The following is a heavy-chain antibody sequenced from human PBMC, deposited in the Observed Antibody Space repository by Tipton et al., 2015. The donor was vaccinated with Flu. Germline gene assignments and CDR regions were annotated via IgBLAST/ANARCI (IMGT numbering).Heavy chain of an antibody. D-gene: IGHD6-19*01. CDR1: GFSFGDYA. Sequence: SLRLSCTASGFSFGDYAVSWVRQAPGKGLEWVGFVRGKAYGGTTEYVASVEGRFSISRDDSKSIAYLQMNSLKTEDTAVYYCVRSIPVPGVRSYHLDWWGQGTLVIVSS. V-gene: IGHV3-49*04. J-gene: IGHJ4*02. CDR2: VRGKAYGGTT. CDR3: VRSIPVPGVRSYHLDW.